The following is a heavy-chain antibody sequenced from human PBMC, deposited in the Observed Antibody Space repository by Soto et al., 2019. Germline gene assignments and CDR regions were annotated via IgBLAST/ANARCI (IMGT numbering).Heavy chain of an antibody. D-gene: IGHD3-3*01. Sequence: SETLSLTCAVYGGSFSGYYWSWIRQPPGKGLEWIGEINHSGSTNYNPSLKSRVTISVDTSKNQFSLRLSSVTAADTAVYYCARAQTYYDFWSGYSTGARLRFDPSGQGTLVTVSS. CDR3: ARAQTYYDFWSGYSTGARLRFDP. V-gene: IGHV4-34*01. J-gene: IGHJ5*02. CDR1: GGSFSGYY. CDR2: INHSGST.